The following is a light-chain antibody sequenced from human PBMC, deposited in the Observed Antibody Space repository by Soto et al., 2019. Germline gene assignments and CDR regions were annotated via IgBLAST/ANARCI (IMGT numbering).Light chain of an antibody. CDR1: QGINIF. CDR2: AAS. Sequence: DIPMTQSPSSLSSSFGDRVPIPFRASQGINIFLAWFQQKPGKAPNLLISAASTLQSGVPSRFSGSGSETEFTLTITSLQPEDSATYYCQQRNSYPRTFGQGTKVDIK. V-gene: IGKV1-9*01. J-gene: IGKJ2*01. CDR3: QQRNSYPRT.